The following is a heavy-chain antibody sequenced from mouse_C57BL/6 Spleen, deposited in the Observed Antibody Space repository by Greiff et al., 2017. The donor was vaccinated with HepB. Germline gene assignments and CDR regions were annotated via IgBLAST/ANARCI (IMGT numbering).Heavy chain of an antibody. CDR1: GFNIKDDY. CDR3: TTGYYGSSYPFAY. D-gene: IGHD1-1*01. CDR2: IDPENGDT. J-gene: IGHJ3*01. V-gene: IGHV14-4*01. Sequence: EVQLQQSGAELVRPGASVKLSCTASGFNIKDDYMHWVKQRPEQGLEWIGWIDPENGDTEYASKFQGKATITADTSSNTAYLQLSSLTSEDTAVYYCTTGYYGSSYPFAYWGQGTLVTVSA.